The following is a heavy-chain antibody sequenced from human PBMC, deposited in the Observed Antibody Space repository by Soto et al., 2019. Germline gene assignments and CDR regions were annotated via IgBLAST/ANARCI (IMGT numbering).Heavy chain of an antibody. CDR3: VREQENCVGDGLAY. CDR2: IKADGSST. D-gene: IGHD2-21*02. J-gene: IGHJ4*02. V-gene: IGHV3-74*01. Sequence: EVQLVESGGGLVQSGGSLRLSCAASGFPFSKSWMHWVRQAPGKGLMWVSRIKADGSSTSYADSVKGRFTIFRDNAKNTLYLQMNSLGAEDTAVYYCVREQENCVGDGLAYWGQGTLVTVSS. CDR1: GFPFSKSW.